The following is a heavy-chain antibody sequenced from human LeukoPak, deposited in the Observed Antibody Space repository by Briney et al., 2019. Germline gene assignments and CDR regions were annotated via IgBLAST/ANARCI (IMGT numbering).Heavy chain of an antibody. CDR2: ISPDGTTT. Sequence: GGSLRLSCAASGFTFTSFGMHWVRQAPGKGLEWVGRISPDGTTTYYGDSVKGRVTISRDNAKDTLFLQMTSLRVEDTAVYSCASLLTPYHGSGGGGVDVWGQGTTVTVSS. D-gene: IGHD3-10*01. J-gene: IGHJ6*02. CDR1: GFTFTSFG. CDR3: ASLLTPYHGSGGGGVDV. V-gene: IGHV3-30*03.